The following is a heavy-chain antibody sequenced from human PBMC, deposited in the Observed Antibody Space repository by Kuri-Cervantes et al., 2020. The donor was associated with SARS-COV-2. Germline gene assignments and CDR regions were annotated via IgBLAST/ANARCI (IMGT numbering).Heavy chain of an antibody. CDR1: GFTFSSYS. D-gene: IGHD6-19*01. CDR2: ISSSSSYI. V-gene: IGHV3-21*01. CDR3: ARGGSSGWYYFDY. J-gene: IGHJ4*02. Sequence: GESLKISCAASGFTFSSYSMNWVRQAPGKGLEWVSSISSSSSYIYYADSVKRRFTISRDNAKNSLYLQMNSLRAEDTAVYYCARGGSSGWYYFDYWGQGTLVTVSS.